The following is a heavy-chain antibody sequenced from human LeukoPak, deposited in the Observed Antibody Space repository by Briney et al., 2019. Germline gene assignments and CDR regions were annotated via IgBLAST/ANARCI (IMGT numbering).Heavy chain of an antibody. CDR3: ARGPPYGSRSDFFDY. V-gene: IGHV3-33*08. CDR2: ISFNGHDT. CDR1: GFTFSVLG. Sequence: GGSLRLSCTTSGFTFSVLGMHWVRQVPGKGLEWVAAISFNGHDTNYADSVRGRFTVSRDNSKRTLYLQMSSLRVEDTAVYYCARGPPYGSRSDFFDYWGQGTLVTVSA. J-gene: IGHJ4*02. D-gene: IGHD3-10*01.